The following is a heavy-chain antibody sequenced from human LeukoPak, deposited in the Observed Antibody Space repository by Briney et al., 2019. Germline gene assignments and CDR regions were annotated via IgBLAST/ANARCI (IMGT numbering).Heavy chain of an antibody. Sequence: GGSLRLSCAASGFTFSSYGMHWVRQAPGKGLEWVSAISGSGGSTYYADSVKGRFTISRDNSKNALYLQMNSLRAEDTAVYYCAKPHYYDSSGYPPEAYWGQGTLVTVSS. CDR1: GFTFSSYG. CDR3: AKPHYYDSSGYPPEAY. V-gene: IGHV3-23*01. J-gene: IGHJ4*02. CDR2: ISGSGGST. D-gene: IGHD3-22*01.